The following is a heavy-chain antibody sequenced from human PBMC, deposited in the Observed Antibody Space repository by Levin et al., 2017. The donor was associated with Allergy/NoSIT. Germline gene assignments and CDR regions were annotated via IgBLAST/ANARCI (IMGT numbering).Heavy chain of an antibody. V-gene: IGHV3-66*01. CDR3: SSAPGFSNY. D-gene: IGHD2/OR15-2a*01. J-gene: IGHJ4*02. Sequence: GESLKISCAASGFTVGNHYVAWVRQAPGKGLDWISVIYSGGGTYYADSVKGRFTISRDKSKNTVYLQMNSLRVEDTAVYYCSSAPGFSNYWGQGTLVTVSS. CDR1: GFTVGNHY. CDR2: IYSGGGT.